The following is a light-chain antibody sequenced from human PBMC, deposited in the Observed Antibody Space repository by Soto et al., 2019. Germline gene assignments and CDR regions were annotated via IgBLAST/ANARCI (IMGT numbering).Light chain of an antibody. CDR2: DVT. CDR3: SSYTTIKTVT. V-gene: IGLV2-14*01. CDR1: SSDVGAYNY. Sequence: QSVLAQPASVSGSPGQSITISCTGTSSDVGAYNYVSWYHQHHPGKAPELIIYDVTDRPSGVSTRFSGSKSGNTASLTISGLQAEDEGDYYCSSYTTIKTVTFGRGTKLTVL. J-gene: IGLJ2*01.